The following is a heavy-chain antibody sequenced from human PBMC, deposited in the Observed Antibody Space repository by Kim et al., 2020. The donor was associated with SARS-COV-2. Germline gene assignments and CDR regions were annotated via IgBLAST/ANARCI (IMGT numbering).Heavy chain of an antibody. V-gene: IGHV3-21*01. CDR1: GFTFSSYS. CDR3: ARDQRGMITFGGVIDNYYYYGMDV. J-gene: IGHJ6*02. D-gene: IGHD3-16*02. Sequence: GGSLRLSCAASGFTFSSYSMNWVRQAPGKGLEWVSSISSSSSYIYYADSVKGRFTISRDNAKNSLYLQMNSLRAEDTAVYYCARDQRGMITFGGVIDNYYYYGMDVWGQGTTVTVSS. CDR2: ISSSSSYI.